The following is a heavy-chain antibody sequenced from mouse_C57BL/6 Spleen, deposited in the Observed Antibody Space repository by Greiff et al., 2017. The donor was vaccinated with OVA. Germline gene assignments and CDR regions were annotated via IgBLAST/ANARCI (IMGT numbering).Heavy chain of an antibody. CDR3: ARLLYSNTDYYAMDY. CDR1: GYSFTDYN. J-gene: IGHJ4*01. V-gene: IGHV1-39*01. D-gene: IGHD2-5*01. CDR2: ITPNYGTT. Sequence: EVQRVESGPELVKPGASVKISCKASGYSFTDYNMNWVKQSNGTSLEWIGVITPNYGTTSYNQKFKGKATLTVDQSSSTAYMQLNSLTSEDSAVYYCARLLYSNTDYYAMDYWGQGTSVTVSA.